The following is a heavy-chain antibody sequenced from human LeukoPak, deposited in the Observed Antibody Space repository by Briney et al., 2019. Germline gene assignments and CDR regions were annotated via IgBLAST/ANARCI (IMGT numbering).Heavy chain of an antibody. Sequence: QTGGSLRLSCAASGFTFSSYAMSWVRQAPGKGLRWVSAISGSGGSTYYADSVKGRFTISRDNSKNTLYLQMNSLRAEDTAVYYCAKGPRTVRFGDRHKGMFDYWGRGTLVTVSS. CDR3: AKGPRTVRFGDRHKGMFDY. CDR2: ISGSGGST. J-gene: IGHJ4*02. CDR1: GFTFSSYA. V-gene: IGHV3-23*01. D-gene: IGHD3-10*01.